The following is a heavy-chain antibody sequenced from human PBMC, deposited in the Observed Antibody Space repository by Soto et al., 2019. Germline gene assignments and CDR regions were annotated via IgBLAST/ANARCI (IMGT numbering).Heavy chain of an antibody. J-gene: IGHJ1*01. CDR3: AREGWELLLPYFQH. Sequence: PGGSLRLSCAASGFTFSSYSMNWVRQAPGKGLEWVSSISSSSSYIYYADSVKGRFTISRDNAKNSLYLQMNSLRAEDTAVYYCAREGWELLLPYFQHWGQGTLVTVSS. CDR2: ISSSSSYI. D-gene: IGHD1-26*01. CDR1: GFTFSSYS. V-gene: IGHV3-21*01.